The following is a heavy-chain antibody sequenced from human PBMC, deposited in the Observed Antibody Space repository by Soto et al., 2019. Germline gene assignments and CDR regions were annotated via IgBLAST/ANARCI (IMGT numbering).Heavy chain of an antibody. V-gene: IGHV3-30*19. J-gene: IGHJ4*02. Sequence: QLQLVESGGGVVQPGTSLRRSCTASGFMFKSYVMHWVRQAPGKGLEWVALTSYDGNNKYYGDSVKGRFTVSRDNSKNTLHLQMDSLRPEDTALYYCARWGTTGGFDLWGQGTLVSVSS. D-gene: IGHD3-16*01. CDR2: TSYDGNNK. CDR3: ARWGTTGGFDL. CDR1: GFMFKSYV.